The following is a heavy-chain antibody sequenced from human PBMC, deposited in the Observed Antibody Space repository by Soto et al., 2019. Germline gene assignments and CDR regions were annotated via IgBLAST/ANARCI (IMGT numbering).Heavy chain of an antibody. V-gene: IGHV1-18*01. Sequence: GASVKVSCKASGYTFTSYGISWVRQAPGQGLEWMGWISTYNGDTNSAQKFQGRVTMTADTSTGTVYMELTSLKSDDTAVYYCARQGSWPYYYYGLDVWGQGTTVTVSS. CDR3: ARQGSWPYYYYGLDV. CDR1: GYTFTSYG. CDR2: ISTYNGDT. J-gene: IGHJ6*02. D-gene: IGHD1-26*01.